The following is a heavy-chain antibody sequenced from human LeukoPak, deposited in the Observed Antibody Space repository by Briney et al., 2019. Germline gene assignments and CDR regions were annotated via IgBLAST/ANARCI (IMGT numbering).Heavy chain of an antibody. D-gene: IGHD3-10*01. J-gene: IGHJ5*02. Sequence: PGRSLRLSCAASGFTFSSYAMHWVRQAPGKGLEWVAVISYDGSNKYYADSVKGRFTISRDNSKNTLYLQMNSLRAEDTAVYYCARVKGYYGSGSYVFDPWGQGTLVTVSS. CDR3: ARVKGYYGSGSYVFDP. CDR2: ISYDGSNK. CDR1: GFTFSSYA. V-gene: IGHV3-30*04.